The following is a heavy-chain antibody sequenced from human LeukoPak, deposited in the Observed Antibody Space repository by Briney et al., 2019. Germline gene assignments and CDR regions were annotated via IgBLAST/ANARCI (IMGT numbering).Heavy chain of an antibody. CDR3: ARGNVWGSYRYTGWAFDI. Sequence: GRSLRLSCAASGFTFSSYAMHWVRQAPGKGLEWVAVISYDGSNKYYADSVKGRLTISRDNSKNTLYLQMNSLRAEDTAVYYCARGNVWGSYRYTGWAFDIWGQGTMVTVSS. CDR1: GFTFSSYA. D-gene: IGHD3-16*02. CDR2: ISYDGSNK. J-gene: IGHJ3*02. V-gene: IGHV3-30-3*01.